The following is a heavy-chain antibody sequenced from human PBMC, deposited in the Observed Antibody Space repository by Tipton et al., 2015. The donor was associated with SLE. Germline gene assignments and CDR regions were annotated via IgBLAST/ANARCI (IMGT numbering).Heavy chain of an antibody. J-gene: IGHJ3*02. CDR3: ARERAEDYYDSSGYLHAFDI. CDR2: INHSGST. V-gene: IGHV4-34*01. Sequence: TLSLTCAVYGGSFSSYYWSWIRQPPGKGLEWIGEINHSGSTNYNPSLKSRVTISVDTSKNQFSLKLSSVTAADTAVYYCARERAEDYYDSSGYLHAFDIWGQGTMVTVSS. CDR1: GGSFSSYY. D-gene: IGHD3-22*01.